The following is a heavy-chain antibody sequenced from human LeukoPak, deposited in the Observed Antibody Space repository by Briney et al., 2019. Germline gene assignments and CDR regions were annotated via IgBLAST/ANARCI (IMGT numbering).Heavy chain of an antibody. Sequence: XESLKISCQASGYSFTTSWIGWVRQMPGKGLEWIGIVYPGDSDTRYTRSFEGLVTVSADKSLNTAYLQWRSLKASDTSMYYCGRLACSSTACYVDLWGQGTQVTVSS. CDR3: GRLACSSTACYVDL. CDR2: VYPGDSDT. D-gene: IGHD2-2*01. CDR1: GYSFTTSW. J-gene: IGHJ5*02. V-gene: IGHV5-51*01.